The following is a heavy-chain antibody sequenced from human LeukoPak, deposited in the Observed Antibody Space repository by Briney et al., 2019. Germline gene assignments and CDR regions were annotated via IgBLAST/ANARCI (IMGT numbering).Heavy chain of an antibody. CDR3: ARDLRGDAFDI. CDR2: IKQDGSEK. J-gene: IGHJ3*02. V-gene: IGHV3-7*01. CDR1: GGSFSGYY. Sequence: ETLSLTCAVYGGSFSGYYWSWIRQPPGKGLEWVANIKQDGSEKYYVDSVKGRFTISRDNAKNSLYLQMNSLRAEDTAVYYCARDLRGDAFDIWGQGTMVTVSS.